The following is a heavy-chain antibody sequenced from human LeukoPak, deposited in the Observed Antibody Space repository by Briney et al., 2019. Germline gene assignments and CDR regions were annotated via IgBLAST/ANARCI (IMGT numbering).Heavy chain of an antibody. CDR3: ARNYGDRDAFDI. CDR1: GFTFSSYA. Sequence: PGRSLRLSCAASGFTFSSYAMHWVRQAPGKGLEWVAVISYDGSNKYYADSEKGRFTISRDNSKNTLYLQMNSLRAEDTAVYYCARNYGDRDAFDIWGQGTMVTVSS. J-gene: IGHJ3*02. D-gene: IGHD4-17*01. CDR2: ISYDGSNK. V-gene: IGHV3-30-3*01.